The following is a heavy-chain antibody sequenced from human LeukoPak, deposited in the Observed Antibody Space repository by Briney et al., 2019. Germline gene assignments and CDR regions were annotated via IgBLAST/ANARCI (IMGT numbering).Heavy chain of an antibody. V-gene: IGHV3-9*01. CDR2: ISWNSGSK. Sequence: GGSLRLSCAASGFTFDDYAMHWVRQAPGKGLEWVSGISWNSGSKGYADSVKGRFTISRDNTKNSLYLQMNSLRAEDTAVYYCARDKIVGATYFDYWGQGTLVTVSS. J-gene: IGHJ4*02. CDR3: ARDKIVGATYFDY. D-gene: IGHD1-26*01. CDR1: GFTFDDYA.